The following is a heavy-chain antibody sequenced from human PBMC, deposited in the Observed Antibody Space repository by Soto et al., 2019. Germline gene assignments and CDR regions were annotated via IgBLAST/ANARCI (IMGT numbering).Heavy chain of an antibody. J-gene: IGHJ4*02. CDR3: ARHLGYCISTSCYIDY. CDR1: GYSFTSYW. CDR2: IYPGDSDT. D-gene: IGHD2-2*02. Sequence: PGASLKISCKGSGYSFTSYWIGWVRQMPGKGLEWMGIIYPGDSDTRYSPSFQGQVTISADKSISTAYLQWSSLKASDTAMYYCARHLGYCISTSCYIDYWGQGTLVTVSS. V-gene: IGHV5-51*01.